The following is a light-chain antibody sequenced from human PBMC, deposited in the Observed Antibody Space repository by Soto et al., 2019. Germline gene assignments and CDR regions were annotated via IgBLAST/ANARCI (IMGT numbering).Light chain of an antibody. CDR1: HIISNY. Sequence: DIQMTQSPSSLSASVGDRVTITCRTSHIISNYLNWYQQKPGKAPKLLIYAAYSLRSGVPSRFNGSGSGTDFTLTISSLQPEDFATYYCQRSYTTPITFGQGTRLEIK. V-gene: IGKV1-39*01. J-gene: IGKJ5*01. CDR2: AAY. CDR3: QRSYTTPIT.